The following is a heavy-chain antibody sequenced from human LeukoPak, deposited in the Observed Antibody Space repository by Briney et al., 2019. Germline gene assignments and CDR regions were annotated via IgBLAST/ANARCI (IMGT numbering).Heavy chain of an antibody. J-gene: IGHJ5*02. CDR3: AREGGGYCSAINCWKWFDP. CDR1: GFTFGSHW. CDR2: INGDGSTT. D-gene: IGHD2-15*01. Sequence: PGGSLRLSCAASGFTFGSHWMNWVRQAPGKGPVWVSRINGDGSTTVYADSVQGRFSISRDNAKSTLYLHMNSLRAEDTAVYYCAREGGGYCSAINCWKWFDPWGQGTLVTVSS. V-gene: IGHV3-74*01.